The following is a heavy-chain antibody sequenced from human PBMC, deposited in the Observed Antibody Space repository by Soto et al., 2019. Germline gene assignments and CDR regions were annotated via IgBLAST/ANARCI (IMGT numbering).Heavy chain of an antibody. CDR1: GGTFSTYI. V-gene: IGHV1-69*08. CDR2: NIPILGIA. J-gene: IGHJ3*02. Sequence: QAQLVQSGAEVKKPGSSVKVSCKASGGTFSTYIISWVRQAPGQGLEWMGRNIPILGIANYAQNFQGRVTITADKSTSTVYMELSSLRSEDTAVYYCAREDYYGSGSYYNNDAFAIWGQGTMVTVSS. D-gene: IGHD3-10*01. CDR3: AREDYYGSGSYYNNDAFAI.